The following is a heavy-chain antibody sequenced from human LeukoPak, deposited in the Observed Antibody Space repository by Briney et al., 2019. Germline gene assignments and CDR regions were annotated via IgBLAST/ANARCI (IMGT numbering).Heavy chain of an antibody. CDR1: GFTVSSNY. CDR3: ARGGGDDAFDI. J-gene: IGHJ3*02. CDR2: IYSGGST. D-gene: IGHD3-16*01. V-gene: IGHV3-66*01. Sequence: GGSLRLSCAASGFTVSSNYMSWVRQAPGKGLEWVSVIYSGGSTYYADSVKGRFSISRDESKNALYVQMNTLRAEDTAVYYCARGGGDDAFDIWGQGTMVTVSS.